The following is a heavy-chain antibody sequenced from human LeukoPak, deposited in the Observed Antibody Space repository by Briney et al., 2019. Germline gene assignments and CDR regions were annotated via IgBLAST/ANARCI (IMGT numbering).Heavy chain of an antibody. CDR1: GGSINSYY. Sequence: PSETLSLTCTVSGGSINSYYWSWIRQPPGKGLEWIGYIYYSGSTNYNPSLKSRVTISVDTSKNQFSLRLSSVTAADTAVYYCATSYSSGWYSLDYWGQGTLVTVSS. CDR3: ATSYSSGWYSLDY. CDR2: IYYSGST. V-gene: IGHV4-59*01. J-gene: IGHJ4*02. D-gene: IGHD6-19*01.